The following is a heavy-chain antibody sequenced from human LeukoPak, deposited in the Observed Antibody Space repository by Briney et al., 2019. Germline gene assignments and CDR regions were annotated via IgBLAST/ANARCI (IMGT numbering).Heavy chain of an antibody. D-gene: IGHD4-17*01. CDR2: IRYDGSNK. Sequence: GGSLRLSCAASGFTFSSYGMHWVRQAPGKGLEWVAFIRYDGSNKYYADSVKGRFTISRDNAKNSLYLQMNSLRAEDTAVYYCAKVSTTVTEYYFDYWGQGTLVTVSS. CDR3: AKVSTTVTEYYFDY. J-gene: IGHJ4*02. V-gene: IGHV3-30*02. CDR1: GFTFSSYG.